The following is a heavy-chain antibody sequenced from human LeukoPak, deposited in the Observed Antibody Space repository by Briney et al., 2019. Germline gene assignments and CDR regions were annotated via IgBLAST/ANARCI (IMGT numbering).Heavy chain of an antibody. J-gene: IGHJ4*02. CDR3: ATQIPRQKLYYDFWSGYYTRSY. Sequence: PSETLSLTCTVSGGSISSSSYYWGWIRQPPGKGLEWIGSIYYSGSTYYNPSLKSRVTISVDTSKNQFSLKLSSVTAADTAVYYCATQIPRQKLYYDFWSGYYTRSYWGQGTLVTVSS. CDR1: GGSISSSSYY. D-gene: IGHD3-3*01. CDR2: IYYSGST. V-gene: IGHV4-39*01.